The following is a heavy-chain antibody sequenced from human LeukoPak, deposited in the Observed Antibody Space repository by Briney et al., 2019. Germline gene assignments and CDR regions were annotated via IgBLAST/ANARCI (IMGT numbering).Heavy chain of an antibody. CDR2: INPNSGGT. CDR3: ARDHPPYCSITSCYGEGAFAFDI. D-gene: IGHD2-2*01. J-gene: IGHJ3*02. CDR1: GYTFTGYY. V-gene: IGHV1-2*02. Sequence: ASVKVSCKXSGYTFTGYYMHWVRQAPGQGLEWMGWINPNSGGTNYAQKFQGRVTMTRDTSISIAYMELSRLRSDDTAVYYCARDHPPYCSITSCYGEGAFAFDIWGQGTMVTVSS.